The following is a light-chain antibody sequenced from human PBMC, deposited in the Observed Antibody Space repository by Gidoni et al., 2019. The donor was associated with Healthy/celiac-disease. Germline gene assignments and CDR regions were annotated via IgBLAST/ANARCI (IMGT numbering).Light chain of an antibody. V-gene: IGKV3-20*01. CDR3: QQYGSSPWT. CDR1: QSVSSSY. Sequence: DIVMKQSPGTLSLSPGERATLSCRASQSVSSSYLAWYQQKPGQSPRLLLYGASSRATGIPDRFSGSGSGTDVILTISRLEPEDFAVYYCQQYGSSPWTFGQGTKVEIK. J-gene: IGKJ1*01. CDR2: GAS.